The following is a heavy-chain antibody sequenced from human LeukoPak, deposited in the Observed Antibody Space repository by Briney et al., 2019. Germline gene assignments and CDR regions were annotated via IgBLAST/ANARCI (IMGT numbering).Heavy chain of an antibody. D-gene: IGHD5-18*01. CDR1: GGSFSGYY. CDR3: ARRGYSYVHIDY. J-gene: IGHJ4*02. Sequence: SETLSLTCAVYGGSFSGYYWSWIRQPPGKGLEWIGEINHSGSTNYNPSLKSRVTISVDTSKNQFSLKLSSVTAADTAVYYCARRGYSYVHIDYWGQGTQVTVSS. CDR2: INHSGST. V-gene: IGHV4-34*01.